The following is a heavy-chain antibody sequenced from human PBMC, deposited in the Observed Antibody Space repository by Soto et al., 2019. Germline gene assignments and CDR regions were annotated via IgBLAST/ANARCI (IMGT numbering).Heavy chain of an antibody. CDR3: AVGTTGTGDWFDP. CDR1: GGTFSSYT. Sequence: QVQLVQSGAEVKKPVSSVKVSCKASGGTFSSYTISWVRQAPGQGLEWMGRIIPILGIANYAQKFQGRVTITADKSTSTAYMELSSLRSEDTAVYYCAVGTTGTGDWFDPWGQGTLVTVSS. V-gene: IGHV1-69*02. CDR2: IIPILGIA. D-gene: IGHD1-1*01. J-gene: IGHJ5*02.